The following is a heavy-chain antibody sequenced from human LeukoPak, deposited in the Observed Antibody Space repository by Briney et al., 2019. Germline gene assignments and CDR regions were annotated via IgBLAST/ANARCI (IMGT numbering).Heavy chain of an antibody. CDR2: IIPILGIA. J-gene: IGHJ3*02. CDR3: ASNGGMTTVTTSATFDI. V-gene: IGHV1-69*04. D-gene: IGHD4-11*01. Sequence: ASVTVSFTASGGTFSSYAISWVRQAPGQGLEWMGRIIPILGIANYAQKFQGRVTITADKSTSTAYMELSSLRSEDTAVYYCASNGGMTTVTTSATFDIWGQGTTVTVSS. CDR1: GGTFSSYA.